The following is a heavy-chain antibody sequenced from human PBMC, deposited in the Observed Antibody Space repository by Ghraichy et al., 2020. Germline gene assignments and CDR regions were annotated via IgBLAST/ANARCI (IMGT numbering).Heavy chain of an antibody. Sequence: GSLRLSCTVSGGSVTSDSSYWGWFRQPPGKGLEWIGSIYYSGSSYYNPSLKSRVTMSVDTSRNQFSLKMRSVTASDTADYYCSRQQFYFYYHMDVWGIGTTVIVSS. J-gene: IGHJ6*03. CDR2: IYYSGSS. CDR1: GGSVTSDSSY. CDR3: SRQQFYFYYHMDV. D-gene: IGHD4-11*01. V-gene: IGHV4-39*01.